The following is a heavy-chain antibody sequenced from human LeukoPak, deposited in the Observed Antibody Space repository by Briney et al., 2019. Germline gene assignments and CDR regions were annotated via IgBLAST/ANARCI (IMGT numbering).Heavy chain of an antibody. Sequence: PGGSLRLSCAASGFTFSSYSMNWVRQAPGKGLEWVSVIYSDGRTFYADSVKGRFTVSRDHSKNTLHLQINSLRAEDTAVYYCTKDSSGSYYYQLEYWGQGTLVTVSS. D-gene: IGHD1-26*01. CDR2: IYSDGRT. V-gene: IGHV3-66*01. CDR1: GFTFSSYS. CDR3: TKDSSGSYYYQLEY. J-gene: IGHJ4*02.